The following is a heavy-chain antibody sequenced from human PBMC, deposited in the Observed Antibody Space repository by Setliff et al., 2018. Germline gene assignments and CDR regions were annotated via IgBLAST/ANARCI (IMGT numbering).Heavy chain of an antibody. CDR1: GYTFTSYD. D-gene: IGHD3-22*01. J-gene: IGHJ6*03. CDR2: INPNSGGT. Sequence: ASVKVSCKASGYTFTSYDINWVRQATGQGLEWMGRINPNSGGTNYAQKFQGRVTMTRDTSISTVYMELSRLRSDDTAVYYCARTYYYASSGYRGYYYYLDVWGKGTTVTVSS. V-gene: IGHV1-2*06. CDR3: ARTYYYASSGYRGYYYYLDV.